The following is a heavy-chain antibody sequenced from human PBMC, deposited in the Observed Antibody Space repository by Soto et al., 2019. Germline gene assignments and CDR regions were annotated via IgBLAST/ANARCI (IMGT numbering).Heavy chain of an antibody. CDR3: ARAYDSSGSPDS. V-gene: IGHV4-38-2*01. J-gene: IGHJ4*02. Sequence: PSATLSLTCAVSGYSISSGYYWGWIRQPPGKGLEWIGSIYHSGSTYYNPSLKSRVTISVDTSKNQFSLKLSSVTAADTAVYYCARAYDSSGSPDSWGQGTLVTVSS. CDR1: GYSISSGYY. CDR2: IYHSGST. D-gene: IGHD3-22*01.